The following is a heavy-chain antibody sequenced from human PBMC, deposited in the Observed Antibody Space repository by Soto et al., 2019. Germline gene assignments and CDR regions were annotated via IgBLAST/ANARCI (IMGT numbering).Heavy chain of an antibody. CDR1: GGSISSSSYY. Sequence: QLQLQESGPGLVKPSETLSLTCTVSGGSISSSSYYWGWIRQPPGKGLEWIGSIYYSGSTYYNPSLKSRVTLSVDTSTAQFSPRLSSVTAADTAVYYCARHTPAISISDHWGQGTLVTVSS. D-gene: IGHD2-15*01. CDR2: IYYSGST. V-gene: IGHV4-39*01. CDR3: ARHTPAISISDH. J-gene: IGHJ4*02.